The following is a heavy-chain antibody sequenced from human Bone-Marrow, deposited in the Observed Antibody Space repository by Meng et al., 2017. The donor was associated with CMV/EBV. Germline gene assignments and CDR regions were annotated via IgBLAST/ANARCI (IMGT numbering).Heavy chain of an antibody. CDR3: ARVSSSWYYYYGMDV. D-gene: IGHD6-13*01. CDR1: GFTFSSYW. V-gene: IGHV3-74*01. Sequence: GESLKISCAASGFTFSSYWMHWVRQAPGKGLVWVSRINSDGSSTSYADSVKGRFTISRDNAKNTLYLQMNSLRAEDTAVYYCARVSSSWYYYYGMDVWGQGTTVTVSS. J-gene: IGHJ6*02. CDR2: INSDGSST.